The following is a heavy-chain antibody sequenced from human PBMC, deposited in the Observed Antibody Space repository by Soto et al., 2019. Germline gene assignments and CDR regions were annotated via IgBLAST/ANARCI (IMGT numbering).Heavy chain of an antibody. D-gene: IGHD2-21*02. V-gene: IGHV3-53*01. J-gene: IGHJ3*02. CDR2: IYSGGST. Sequence: GGSLRLSCAASGFSVSSNYMSWVRQAPGKGLEWVSVIYSGGSTYYADSVKGRFTISRDNSKNMVYLQMNSLRAEDTAVYYCACDYGDPGRFDIWGQGTMVTVSS. CDR3: ACDYGDPGRFDI. CDR1: GFSVSSNY.